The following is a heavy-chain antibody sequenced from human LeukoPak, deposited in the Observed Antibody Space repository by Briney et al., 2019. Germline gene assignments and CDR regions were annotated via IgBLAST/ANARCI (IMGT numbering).Heavy chain of an antibody. Sequence: SETLSLTCTVSGGSISSYYWSWIRRSPGKGLECIGYIHYTGSTNYNPSLKSRVTISVETSKNQFSLKLKSVTAADTAVYYCARGGYYGSGNDFRFDPWGQGTLVTVSS. J-gene: IGHJ5*02. CDR3: ARGGYYGSGNDFRFDP. D-gene: IGHD3-10*01. CDR1: GGSISSYY. CDR2: IHYTGST. V-gene: IGHV4-59*01.